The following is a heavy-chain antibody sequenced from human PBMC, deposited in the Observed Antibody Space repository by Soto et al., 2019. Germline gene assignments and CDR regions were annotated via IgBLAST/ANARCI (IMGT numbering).Heavy chain of an antibody. V-gene: IGHV5-51*01. CDR3: ARERAYSYGSGSSPGY. J-gene: IGHJ4*02. D-gene: IGHD3-10*01. CDR2: IYPGDSDT. Sequence: GESLKISCKGSGYSFATYWIGWVRQMPGKGLEWMGIIYPGDSDTRYSPSFQGQVTISADKSISTAYLQWSSLKASDTAMYYCARERAYSYGSGSSPGYWGQGTLVTVSS. CDR1: GYSFATYW.